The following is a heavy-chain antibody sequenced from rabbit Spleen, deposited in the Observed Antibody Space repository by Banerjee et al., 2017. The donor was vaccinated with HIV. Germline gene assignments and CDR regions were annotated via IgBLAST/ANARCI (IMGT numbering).Heavy chain of an antibody. J-gene: IGHJ5*01. CDR1: GFSFSSSYY. CDR2: IYSSSGST. CDR3: ARGDIYGYASWLDL. D-gene: IGHD6-1*01. V-gene: IGHV1S40*01. Sequence: QSLEESGGDLVKPGASLTLTCTASGFSFSSSYYICWVRQAPGKGLEWIACIYSSSGSTWYASWVNGRFTISKTSSTTVTLQMTSLTAADTATYFCARGDIYGYASWLDLWGQGTLVTVS.